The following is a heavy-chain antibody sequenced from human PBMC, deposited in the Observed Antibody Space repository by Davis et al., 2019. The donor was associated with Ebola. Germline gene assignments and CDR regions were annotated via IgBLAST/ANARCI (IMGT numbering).Heavy chain of an antibody. CDR2: IIPIFGTA. CDR3: ARDRDVDIVATRYYGMDV. CDR1: GYTFTSYS. J-gene: IGHJ6*02. V-gene: IGHV1-69*06. Sequence: AASVKVSCKASGYTFTSYSMHWVRQAPGQGLEWMGGIIPIFGTANYAQKFQGRVTITADKSTSTAYMELSSLRSEDTAVYYCARDRDVDIVATRYYGMDVWGQGTTVTVSS. D-gene: IGHD5-12*01.